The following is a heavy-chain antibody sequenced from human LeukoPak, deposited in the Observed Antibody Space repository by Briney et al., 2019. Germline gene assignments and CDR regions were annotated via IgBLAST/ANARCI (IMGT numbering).Heavy chain of an antibody. J-gene: IGHJ4*02. D-gene: IGHD3-9*01. CDR3: ARDRYHYDILTGYYSPYFDY. V-gene: IGHV3-30*02. CDR2: IRYDGSNK. Sequence: GGSLRLSCAASGFTFNSYGMDWVRQAPGKGLEWVAKIRYDGSNKNYADSVKGRFTISRDNSKNTLYLQMNSLRTEDTAVYYCARDRYHYDILTGYYSPYFDYWGQGTLVTVSS. CDR1: GFTFNSYG.